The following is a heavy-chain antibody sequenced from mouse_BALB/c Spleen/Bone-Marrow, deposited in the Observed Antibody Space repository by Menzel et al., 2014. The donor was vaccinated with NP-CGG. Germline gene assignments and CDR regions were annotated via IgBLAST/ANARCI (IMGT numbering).Heavy chain of an antibody. CDR2: IDPANGNT. CDR3: ARWLLHYGLDY. Sequence: VQLKESGAELVKPGASVKLSCTASGFNIKDTYMHWVKQRPEQGLEWIGRIDPANGNTKYDPRFQGKATITADTSSNTAYLQLSSLTSEDTAVYYCARWLLHYGLDYWGQGTSVTVSS. D-gene: IGHD2-3*01. J-gene: IGHJ4*01. V-gene: IGHV14-3*02. CDR1: GFNIKDTY.